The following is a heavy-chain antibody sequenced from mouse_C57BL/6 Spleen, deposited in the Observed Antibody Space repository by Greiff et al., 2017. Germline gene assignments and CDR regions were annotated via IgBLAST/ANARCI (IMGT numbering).Heavy chain of an antibody. CDR2: IYPANGNT. J-gene: IGHJ3*01. V-gene: IGHV1-80*01. CDR3: ARHGTY. Sequence: VKLVESGAELVKPGASVKISCKASGYAFSSYWMNWVKQRPGKGLEWIGQIYPANGNTKYAPKFQGKATITADTSSNTAYLQLSSLTSEDTAIYYCARHGTYWGQGTLVTVSA. CDR1: GYAFSSYW.